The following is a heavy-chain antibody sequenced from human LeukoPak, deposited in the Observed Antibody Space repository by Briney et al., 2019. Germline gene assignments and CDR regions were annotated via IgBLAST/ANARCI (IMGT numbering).Heavy chain of an antibody. CDR3: ARGVSSQGSSPKQYFYYMNV. V-gene: IGHV4-59*01. J-gene: IGHJ6*03. CDR1: SGSIGYYY. Sequence: SETLSLTCAVSSGSIGYYYWGWLRQPPGKGLEWIGYIYHTGGTNYNPSLKSRLTISLDMSRNQLSLRLTSVTAADSAVYYCARGVSSQGSSPKQYFYYMNVWGRGTTVSVSS. D-gene: IGHD6-13*01. CDR2: IYHTGGT.